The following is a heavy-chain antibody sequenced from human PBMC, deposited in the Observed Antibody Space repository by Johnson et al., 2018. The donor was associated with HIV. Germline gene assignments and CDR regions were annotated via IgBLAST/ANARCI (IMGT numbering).Heavy chain of an antibody. D-gene: IGHD3-10*01. Sequence: VQLVESGGVAVQPGGSLRLSCAASGFSFDGYAMHWVRQAPGKGLEWVSLISWDGGHTSYADSVKGRFIISRDNNKKSLYLQMNSLRADDTALYFCAKDSDSYYYGSGDAFDIWGQGTMVTVSS. CDR2: ISWDGGHT. CDR1: GFSFDGYA. J-gene: IGHJ3*02. CDR3: AKDSDSYYYGSGDAFDI. V-gene: IGHV3-43D*03.